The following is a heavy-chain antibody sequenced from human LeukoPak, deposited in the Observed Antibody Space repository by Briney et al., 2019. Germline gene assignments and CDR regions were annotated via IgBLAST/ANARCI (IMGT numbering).Heavy chain of an antibody. CDR2: ISYDGSNK. J-gene: IGHJ4*02. CDR1: GFTFSSYG. D-gene: IGHD1-26*01. Sequence: PGGSLRLSCAASGFTFSSYGMHWVRQAPGKGLEWVAVISYDGSNKYYEDSVKGRFTISRDNSKNMLYLQMNSLRAEGTAVYYCAKERPVGASYRDSFDYWGQGTLVTVSS. CDR3: AKERPVGASYRDSFDY. V-gene: IGHV3-30*18.